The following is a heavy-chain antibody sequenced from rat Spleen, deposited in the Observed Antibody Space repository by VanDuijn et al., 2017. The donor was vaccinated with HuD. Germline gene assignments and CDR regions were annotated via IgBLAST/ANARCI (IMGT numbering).Heavy chain of an antibody. J-gene: IGHJ1*01. CDR2: ISTGGGNT. V-gene: IGHV5S13*01. D-gene: IGHD1-12*02. CDR3: ARWDYDGTYYYWYWYFDF. CDR1: GFTFSNYG. Sequence: EVQLVESGGGLVQPGRSLKLSCAASGFTFSNYGMAWVRQTPTKGLEWVASISTGGGNTYYRDSVKGRFTIARDNAKSTLYLQMNSLRSEDTATYYCARWDYDGTYYYWYWYFDFWGPGTMVTVSS.